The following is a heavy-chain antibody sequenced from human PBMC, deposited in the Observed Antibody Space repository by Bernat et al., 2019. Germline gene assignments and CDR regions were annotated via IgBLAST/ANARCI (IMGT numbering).Heavy chain of an antibody. J-gene: IGHJ2*01. D-gene: IGHD6-19*01. Sequence: EVQLVESGGGLVQPGGSLRLSCAASGFTFSSYWMSWVRQAPGKGLEWVANIKQDGSEKSCVDSVKGRFTISRDNAKNSLYLQMNSLRAEDTAVYYCARAFEEWLVKRYWYFDLWGRGTLVTVSS. CDR1: GFTFSSYW. CDR3: ARAFEEWLVKRYWYFDL. V-gene: IGHV3-7*01. CDR2: IKQDGSEK.